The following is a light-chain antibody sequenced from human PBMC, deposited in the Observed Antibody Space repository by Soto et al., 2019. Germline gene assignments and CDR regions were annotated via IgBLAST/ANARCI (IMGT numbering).Light chain of an antibody. CDR1: SSNIGAGYD. CDR2: ADN. J-gene: IGLJ2*01. Sequence: QSVLTQTPSVSGAPGQKITMSCTGSSSNIGAGYDVHWYQQVPGAAPRLLIYADNNRPSGVPDRFSASKSGTSASLAITGLQGEDEANYYCQSYDTRLSGAIFGAGTKVTVL. V-gene: IGLV1-40*01. CDR3: QSYDTRLSGAI.